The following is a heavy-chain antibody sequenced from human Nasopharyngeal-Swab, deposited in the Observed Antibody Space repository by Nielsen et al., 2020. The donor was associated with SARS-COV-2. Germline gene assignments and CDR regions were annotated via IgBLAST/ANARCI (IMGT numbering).Heavy chain of an antibody. D-gene: IGHD4-17*01. CDR2: ISGSGSST. J-gene: IGHJ4*02. CDR3: AKRMTTVTPTPFDY. V-gene: IGHV3-23*01. CDR1: GFTFSSYA. Sequence: GESLKISCAASGFTFSSYAMSWVRQAPGKGLEWVSAISGSGSSTYYADSVKGRFTISRDNSKNTLYLQMNSLRAEDTAVYYCAKRMTTVTPTPFDYWGQGTLVTVSS.